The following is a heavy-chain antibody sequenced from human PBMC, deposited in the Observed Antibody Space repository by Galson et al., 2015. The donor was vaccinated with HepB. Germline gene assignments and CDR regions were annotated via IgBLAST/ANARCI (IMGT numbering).Heavy chain of an antibody. CDR1: GFSFTYAW. D-gene: IGHD5-12*01. CDR3: TSAGRQGNVGYDWSY. Sequence: SLRLSCAASGFSFTYAWMPWVRRAPGKGLEWVGRIKANPDGGTTDYSVPVKGRFTISRDDSKNTVFLQMNSLRIEDTGVCSCTSAGRQGNVGYDWSYWGRGALVTVSS. CDR2: IKANPDGGTT. V-gene: IGHV3-15*01. J-gene: IGHJ4*01.